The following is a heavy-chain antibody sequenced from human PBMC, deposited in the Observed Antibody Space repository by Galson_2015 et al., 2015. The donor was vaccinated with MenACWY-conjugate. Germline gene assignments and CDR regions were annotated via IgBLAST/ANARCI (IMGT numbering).Heavy chain of an antibody. V-gene: IGHV5-51*01. D-gene: IGHD2-2*01. J-gene: IGHJ4*02. CDR1: GYSFPRYW. Sequence: QSGAEVKKPGESLKISCKGSGYSFPRYWIGWVRQMPGKGLEWMGIIYPGDSDTRYSPSFQGQVTISADKSISTAYLQWSSLKASDTAMYYCARHQGKPAAQSEFDYWGQGTLVTVSS. CDR2: IYPGDSDT. CDR3: ARHQGKPAAQSEFDY.